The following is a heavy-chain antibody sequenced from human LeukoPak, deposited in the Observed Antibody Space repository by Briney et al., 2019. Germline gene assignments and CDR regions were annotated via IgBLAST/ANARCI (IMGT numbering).Heavy chain of an antibody. Sequence: GGSLRLSCAASGFTFSSYWMSWVRHAPGKGLEWVANIKQDGSEKYYVDSVKGRFTISRDNAKNSLYLQMNSLRAEDTAVYYCARDHTAIYYGMDVWGQGTTVTVSS. D-gene: IGHD5-18*01. V-gene: IGHV3-7*01. CDR3: ARDHTAIYYGMDV. CDR2: IKQDGSEK. J-gene: IGHJ6*02. CDR1: GFTFSSYW.